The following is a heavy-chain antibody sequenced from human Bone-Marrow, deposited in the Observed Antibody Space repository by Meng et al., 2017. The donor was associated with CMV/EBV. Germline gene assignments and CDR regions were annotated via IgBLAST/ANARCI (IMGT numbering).Heavy chain of an antibody. D-gene: IGHD3-3*02. J-gene: IGHJ4*02. CDR3: AKGYRIFGAPFDY. CDR2: ISGSGGST. CDR1: GFTFSSYA. V-gene: IGHV3-23*01. Sequence: GGSLRCCCVASGFTFSSYAMSWVRQAPGKGLEWVSAISGSGGSTYYADSVKGRFTISRDNSKNTLYLQMNSLRAEDTAVYYCAKGYRIFGAPFDYWGQGTLVTVSS.